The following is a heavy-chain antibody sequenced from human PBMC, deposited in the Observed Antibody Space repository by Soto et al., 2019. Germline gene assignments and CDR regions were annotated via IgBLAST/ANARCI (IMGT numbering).Heavy chain of an antibody. J-gene: IGHJ6*02. CDR1: GGSISSYY. CDR3: ARVVEYPSYYYGMDV. V-gene: IGHV4-59*01. CDR2: IYYSGST. Sequence: KPSETLSLTCTVSGGSISSYYWSWIRQPPGKGLEWIGYIYYSGSTNYNPSLKSRVTISVDTSKNQFSLKLSSVTAADTAVYYCARVVEYPSYYYGMDVWGQGTTVTVSS. D-gene: IGHD1-26*01.